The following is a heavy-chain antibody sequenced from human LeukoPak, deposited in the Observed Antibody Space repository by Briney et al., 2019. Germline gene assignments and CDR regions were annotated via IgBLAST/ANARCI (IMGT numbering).Heavy chain of an antibody. J-gene: IGHJ4*02. V-gene: IGHV3-23*01. CDR1: GFTFSSYA. Sequence: GGSLGLYCAASGFTFSSYAISWVRQAPGKGLQWVSAIKSDGGRTYYADSVKGRFTISRDNSRNTVSVQMNSLRAEDTALYYCAKESPYSVGGTGRVYYFDYWGQGILVTVSS. CDR2: IKSDGGRT. CDR3: AKESPYSVGGTGRVYYFDY. D-gene: IGHD1-26*01.